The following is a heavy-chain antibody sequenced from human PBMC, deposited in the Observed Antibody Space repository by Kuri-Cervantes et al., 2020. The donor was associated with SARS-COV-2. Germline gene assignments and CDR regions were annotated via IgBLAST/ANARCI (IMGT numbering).Heavy chain of an antibody. CDR1: GFTFSGSA. CDR3: ARCGPVASATSCSYYGMDV. D-gene: IGHD5-18*01. CDR2: ISYDGSNK. J-gene: IGHJ6*02. V-gene: IGHV3-30-3*01. Sequence: GGSLRLSCAASGFTFSGSAMNWVRQAPGQGLEWVAVISYDGSNKYYADSVKGRFTISRDNAKSSLYLQMNSLRAEDTAVYYCARCGPVASATSCSYYGMDVWGQGTTVTVSS.